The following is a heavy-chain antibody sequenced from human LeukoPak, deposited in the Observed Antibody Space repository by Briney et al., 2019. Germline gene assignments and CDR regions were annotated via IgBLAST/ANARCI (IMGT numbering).Heavy chain of an antibody. CDR2: INQNGGET. Sequence: GGSLRLSCVGSGFIFGSLRMNWVRRSPGKGLEWVASINQNGGETSYVDSVKGRFTISRDNPKNSLYLQMSSLRAEDTAVYYCARDGTAPGLYFDLWGQGTLVTVSS. V-gene: IGHV3-7*01. J-gene: IGHJ4*01. D-gene: IGHD6-13*01. CDR1: GFIFGSLR. CDR3: ARDGTAPGLYFDL.